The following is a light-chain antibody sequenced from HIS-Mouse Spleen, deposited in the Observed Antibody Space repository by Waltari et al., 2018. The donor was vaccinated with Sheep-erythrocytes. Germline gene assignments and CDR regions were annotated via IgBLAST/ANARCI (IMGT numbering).Light chain of an antibody. CDR2: EVS. CDR3: SSYAGSNNWV. J-gene: IGLJ3*02. CDR1: SSDVGGYTY. Sequence: QSALTQPPPASGSPGQSVTISCTGPSSDVGGYTYVSLYQQHPGKAPKPLIYEVSKRPSGVPDRFSGSKSGNTASLTVSGLQAEDEADYYCSSYAGSNNWVFGGGTKLTVL. V-gene: IGLV2-8*01.